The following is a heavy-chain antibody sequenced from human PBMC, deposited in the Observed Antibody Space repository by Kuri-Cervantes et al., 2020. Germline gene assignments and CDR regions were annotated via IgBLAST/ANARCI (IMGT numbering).Heavy chain of an antibody. V-gene: IGHV3-30*02. CDR3: ATPTLLCRTSACLEDY. CDR1: GFIFSSYG. J-gene: IGHJ4*02. CDR2: IRYDGSIR. D-gene: IGHD3-16*01. Sequence: GGSLRLSCAASGFIFSSYGMQWVRQAPGKGLEWVTFIRYDGSIRYYADAVKGRFTISRDNSKNTLYLQMNSLRPEDTAVYFCATPTLLCRTSACLEDYWGRGTLVTVSS.